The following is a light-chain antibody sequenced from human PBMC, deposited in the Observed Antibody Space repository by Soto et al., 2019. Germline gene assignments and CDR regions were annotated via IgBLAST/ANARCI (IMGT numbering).Light chain of an antibody. Sequence: EIVMTQSPATVSASPGERATLSCRASQSIGSDLVWYQQKAGQAPRLLIYAASARATGIPARFSGSGSGTEFTLTISSLQSEDFAVYYCQQYNDWPRTFGQGTKVEIQ. J-gene: IGKJ1*01. CDR1: QSIGSD. CDR3: QQYNDWPRT. CDR2: AAS. V-gene: IGKV3-15*01.